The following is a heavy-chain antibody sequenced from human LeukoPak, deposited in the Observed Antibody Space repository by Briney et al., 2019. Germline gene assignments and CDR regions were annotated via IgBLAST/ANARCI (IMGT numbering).Heavy chain of an antibody. J-gene: IGHJ4*02. CDR1: GFTFSSYA. CDR3: ARGGGDSSGYYYDYYFDY. CDR2: ISYDGSNK. V-gene: IGHV3-30*14. Sequence: PGGSLRLSCAASGFTFSSYAMHWVRQAPGKGLEWVAVISYDGSNKYYADSVKGRFTISRDNSKNTLYLQMNSLRAEDTAVYYCARGGGDSSGYYYDYYFDYWGQGTLVTVSS. D-gene: IGHD3-22*01.